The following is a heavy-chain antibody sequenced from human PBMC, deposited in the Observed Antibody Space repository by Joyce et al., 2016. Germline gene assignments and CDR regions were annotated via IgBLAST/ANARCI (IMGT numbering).Heavy chain of an antibody. CDR1: DYTFTISG. V-gene: IGHV1-18*03. CDR3: ATAGSSRRASLAFDV. CDR2: ISVYSGNT. J-gene: IGHJ3*01. Sequence: QVQLVQSGPEVRKPGASVKVSCKASDYTFTISGISWLRRAPGQGFEWMGWISVYSGNTLYAQKFQGRVTMTTETSTSTAYMELRSLTSDDMAIDDCATAGSSRRASLAFDVWGQGTMVTVSS. D-gene: IGHD2-2*01.